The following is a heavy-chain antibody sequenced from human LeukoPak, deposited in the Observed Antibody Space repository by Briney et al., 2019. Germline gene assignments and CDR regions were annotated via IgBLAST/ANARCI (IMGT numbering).Heavy chain of an antibody. Sequence: QSGGSLRLSCAASGFTFSSYAMSWVRQAPGKGLEWVANIKQDGSEKYYVDSVKGRFTISRDNAKNSLYLQMNSLRAEDTAVYYCARGGVRGYSYGYKNYFDYWGQGTLVTVSS. J-gene: IGHJ4*02. CDR2: IKQDGSEK. V-gene: IGHV3-7*03. CDR3: ARGGVRGYSYGYKNYFDY. D-gene: IGHD5-18*01. CDR1: GFTFSSYA.